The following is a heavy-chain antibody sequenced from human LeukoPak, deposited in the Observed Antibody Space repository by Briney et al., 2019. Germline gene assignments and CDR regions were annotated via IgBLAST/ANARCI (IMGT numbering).Heavy chain of an antibody. J-gene: IGHJ4*02. CDR1: VFTFSRYA. Sequence: GGSLRLSCAASVFTFSRYAVQWVRQAPGKGVEYVSAINNDGGSTYYANSAKGRCTISRNNTKTAQYLQMGSLRAEDMAVYYCVRPLSGTYWYYFDYWGQGTLVTVSS. CDR3: VRPLSGTYWYYFDY. V-gene: IGHV3-64*01. D-gene: IGHD1-26*01. CDR2: INNDGGST.